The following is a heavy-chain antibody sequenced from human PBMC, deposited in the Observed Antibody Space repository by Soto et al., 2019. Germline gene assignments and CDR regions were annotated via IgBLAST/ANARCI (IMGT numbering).Heavy chain of an antibody. CDR1: GYTFTSYA. V-gene: IGHV1-3*01. J-gene: IGHJ4*02. D-gene: IGHD5-18*01. Sequence: GASVKVSCKASGYTFTSYAMHWVRQAPGQRLEWMGWINAGNGNTKYSQKFQGRVTITRDTSASTAYMELSSLRSEDTAVYYCARLVEGIQLWSYYFDYWGQGTLVTVSS. CDR2: INAGNGNT. CDR3: ARLVEGIQLWSYYFDY.